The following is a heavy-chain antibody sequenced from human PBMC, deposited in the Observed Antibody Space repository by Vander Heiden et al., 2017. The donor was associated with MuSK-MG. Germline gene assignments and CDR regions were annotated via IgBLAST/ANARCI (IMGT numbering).Heavy chain of an antibody. D-gene: IGHD6-19*01. V-gene: IGHV1-2*06. CDR2: INPNTGAT. Sequence: QVQLVQSGAEVKKPGASVKVSCKASGYTFTGYYIHWVRQAPGQGLEWLGRINPNTGATKFAQKCQGRVTMSRDTSIATVYMELSMVTHDETAVYYCTRDRGQQGLAPEAPYYWGQVALITVS. J-gene: IGHJ4*02. CDR1: GYTFTGYY. CDR3: TRDRGQQGLAPEAPYY.